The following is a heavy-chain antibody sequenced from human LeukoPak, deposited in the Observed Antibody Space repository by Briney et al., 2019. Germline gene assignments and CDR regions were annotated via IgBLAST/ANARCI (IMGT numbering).Heavy chain of an antibody. Sequence: SETLSLTCAVSGGSISSGGYSWSWIRQPPGKGLEWIGYIYHSGSTYYNPSLKSRVTISVDRSKNQFSLRLSSVTAADTAVYYCAGGEYSSGWFDYWGQGTLVTVSS. D-gene: IGHD6-19*01. CDR1: GGSISSGGYS. CDR2: IYHSGST. J-gene: IGHJ4*02. V-gene: IGHV4-30-2*01. CDR3: AGGEYSSGWFDY.